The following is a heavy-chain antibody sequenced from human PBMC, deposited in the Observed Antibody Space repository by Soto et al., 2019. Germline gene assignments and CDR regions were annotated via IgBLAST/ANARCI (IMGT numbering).Heavy chain of an antibody. CDR3: AREGWPLLQTGMDV. V-gene: IGHV3-48*02. Sequence: PGGSLRLSCAASGFTFRRYSMNWVRQAPGKGLEWVSYISSSNRTINYADSVKGRFIISRDNAKNSLYLQMHSLRDEDTAVYYCAREGWPLLQTGMDVWGQGTTVTVS. J-gene: IGHJ6*02. CDR1: GFTFRRYS. D-gene: IGHD2-15*01. CDR2: ISSSNRTI.